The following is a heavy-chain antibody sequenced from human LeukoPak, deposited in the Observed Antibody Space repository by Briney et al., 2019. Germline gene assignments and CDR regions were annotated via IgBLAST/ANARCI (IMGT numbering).Heavy chain of an antibody. Sequence: GGSLRLSCAASGFTFSSYAMSWVRQAPGKGLEWVSAISGSGGSTYYADSVEGRFTISRDNSKNTLYLQMNSLRAEDTAVYYCAKDLFYYDSSGYLAGAFDIWGQGTMVTVSS. CDR2: ISGSGGST. D-gene: IGHD3-22*01. CDR3: AKDLFYYDSSGYLAGAFDI. J-gene: IGHJ3*02. V-gene: IGHV3-23*01. CDR1: GFTFSSYA.